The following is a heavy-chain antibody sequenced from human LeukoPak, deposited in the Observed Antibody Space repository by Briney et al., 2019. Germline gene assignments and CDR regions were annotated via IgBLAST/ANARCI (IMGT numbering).Heavy chain of an antibody. CDR2: ISAYNGNT. J-gene: IGHJ5*02. D-gene: IGHD6-6*01. V-gene: IGHV1-18*01. Sequence: ASVKVSCKASGYTFTSYGIIWLRQAPGQGLEWMGWISAYNGNTKYAQKLQGRVTMTTDTSTSTAYMELRSLRSDDTAVYYCARIVIAAPGFGFDPWGQGTLVTVSS. CDR1: GYTFTSYG. CDR3: ARIVIAAPGFGFDP.